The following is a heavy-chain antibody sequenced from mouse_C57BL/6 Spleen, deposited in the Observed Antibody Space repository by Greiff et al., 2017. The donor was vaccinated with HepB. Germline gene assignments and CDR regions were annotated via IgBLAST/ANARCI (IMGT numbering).Heavy chain of an antibody. CDR2: ISSGSSTI. J-gene: IGHJ2*01. CDR1: GFTFSDYG. V-gene: IGHV5-17*01. D-gene: IGHD2-5*01. Sequence: EVKLMESGGGLVKPGGSLKLSCAASGFTFSDYGMHWVRQAPEKGLEWVAYISSGSSTIYYADTVKGRFTISRDNAKNTLFLQMTSLRSEDTAMYYCANSNPLDYWGQGTTLTVSS. CDR3: ANSNPLDY.